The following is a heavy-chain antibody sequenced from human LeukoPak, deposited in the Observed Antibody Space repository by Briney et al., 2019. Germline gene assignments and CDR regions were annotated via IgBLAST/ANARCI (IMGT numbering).Heavy chain of an antibody. D-gene: IGHD6-19*01. CDR1: GFTFSSYA. CDR3: ARDRGYSSFDY. V-gene: IGHV3-30*04. J-gene: IGHJ4*02. Sequence: PGGSLKLSCKASGFTFSSYAMHWVRQAPGKGLQWVAVISYNGSKTYYADSVKGRFTFSRDKSKNMLYLQMNSLRAADTAVYYCARDRGYSSFDYWGQGTLVTVSS. CDR2: ISYNGSKT.